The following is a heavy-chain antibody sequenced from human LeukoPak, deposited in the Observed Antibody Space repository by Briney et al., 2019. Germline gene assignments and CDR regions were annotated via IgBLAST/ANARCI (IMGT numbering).Heavy chain of an antibody. CDR2: INHSGST. D-gene: IGHD3-10*01. V-gene: IGHV4-34*01. CDR1: GGSFSGYY. J-gene: IGHJ6*02. Sequence: RASETLSLTCAVYGGSFSGYYWSWIRQPPGKGLEWIGEINHSGSTNYNPSLKSRVTISVDTSKNQFSLKLSSVTAADTAVYYCARFGMTPKAYYYGMDVWGQGTTVTVSS. CDR3: ARFGMTPKAYYYGMDV.